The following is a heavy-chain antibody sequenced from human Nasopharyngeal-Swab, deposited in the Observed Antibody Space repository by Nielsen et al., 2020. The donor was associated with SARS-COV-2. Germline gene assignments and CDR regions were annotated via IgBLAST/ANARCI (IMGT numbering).Heavy chain of an antibody. CDR2: INVANGDT. CDR3: ARDPDGWKPFDH. Sequence: ASVKVSCKASGYTFTAYAMHWVRQAPGQGLEWLGWINVANGDTRYSQKFQGRVTITRDTSASTGYMELISLRSEDTAVYYCARDPDGWKPFDHWGQGTLVTVSS. J-gene: IGHJ4*02. V-gene: IGHV1-3*01. CDR1: GYTFTAYA. D-gene: IGHD4-23*01.